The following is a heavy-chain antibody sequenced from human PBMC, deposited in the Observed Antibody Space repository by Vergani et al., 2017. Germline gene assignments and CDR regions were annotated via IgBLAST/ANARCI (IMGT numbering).Heavy chain of an antibody. CDR1: GFTVSSNY. J-gene: IGHJ4*02. CDR3: ARAVAATHLDY. D-gene: IGHD2-15*01. V-gene: IGHV3-66*01. CDR2: IYSGGST. Sequence: EVQLLESGGGLVQPGGSLRLSCAASGFTVSSNYMSWVRQAPGKGLEWVSVIYSGGSTYYADSVKGRFTISRDNSKNTLYLQMNSLRAEDTAVYYCARAVAATHLDYWGQGTLVTVSS.